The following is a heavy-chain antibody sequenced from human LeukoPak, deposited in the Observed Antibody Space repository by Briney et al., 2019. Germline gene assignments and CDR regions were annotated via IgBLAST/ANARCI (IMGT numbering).Heavy chain of an antibody. CDR1: GGTFSSYA. CDR3: ARDGRRRLDYGDSENWFDP. J-gene: IGHJ5*02. CDR2: IIPIFGTA. D-gene: IGHD4-17*01. Sequence: SVKVSCKASGGTFSSYAISWVRQAPGQGLEWMGGIIPIFGTANYAQKFQGRVTITADKSTSTAYMELSSLRSEDTAVYYCARDGRRRLDYGDSENWFDPWGQGTLITVSS. V-gene: IGHV1-69*06.